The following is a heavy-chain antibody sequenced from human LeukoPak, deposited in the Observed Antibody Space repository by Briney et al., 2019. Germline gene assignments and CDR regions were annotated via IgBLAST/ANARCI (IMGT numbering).Heavy chain of an antibody. CDR2: IRYDGSNK. J-gene: IGHJ6*03. CDR1: GFTFSSYG. D-gene: IGHD6-13*01. Sequence: GGSLRLSCAASGFTFSSYGMHWVRQAPGKGLEWVAFIRYDGSNKYYADSVKGRFTISRDNSKNTLYLQMNSLRAEDTAVYYCAKSHVEQQLVGDYYYYMDVWGKGTTVTVSS. V-gene: IGHV3-30*02. CDR3: AKSHVEQQLVGDYYYYMDV.